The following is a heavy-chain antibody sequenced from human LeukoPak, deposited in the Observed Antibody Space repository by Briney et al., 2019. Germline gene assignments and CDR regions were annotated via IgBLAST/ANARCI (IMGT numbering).Heavy chain of an antibody. CDR1: GGSFSGYY. CDR3: ARGARIARITMIVVVTPYFDY. Sequence: SETLSLTCAVYGGSFSGYYWSWIRQPPGKGLEWIGEINHSGSTNYNPSLKSRVTISVDTSKNQFSLKLSSVTAADTAVYYCARGARIARITMIVVVTPYFDYWGQGTLVTVSP. J-gene: IGHJ4*02. CDR2: INHSGST. D-gene: IGHD3-22*01. V-gene: IGHV4-34*01.